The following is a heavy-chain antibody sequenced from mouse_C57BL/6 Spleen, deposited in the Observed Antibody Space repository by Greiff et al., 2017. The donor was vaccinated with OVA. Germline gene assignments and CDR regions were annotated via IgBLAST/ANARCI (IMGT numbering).Heavy chain of an antibody. CDR3: ARGPSIYYDGGYFDD. CDR1: GFTFSDYY. J-gene: IGHJ2*01. V-gene: IGHV5-16*01. Sequence: EVQLVESEGGLVQPGSSMKLSCTASGFTFSDYYMAWVRQVPEKGLEWVANINYDGSSTYYLDSLKSRFIISRDNAKNILYLQMSSLKSEDTATYYCARGPSIYYDGGYFDDWGQGTTLTVAS. CDR2: INYDGSST. D-gene: IGHD1-1*01.